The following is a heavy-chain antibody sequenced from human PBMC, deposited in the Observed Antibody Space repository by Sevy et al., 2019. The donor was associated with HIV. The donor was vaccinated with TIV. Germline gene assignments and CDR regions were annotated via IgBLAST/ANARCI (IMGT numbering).Heavy chain of an antibody. CDR3: TRDLVATTRGGEPLDI. J-gene: IGHJ3*02. V-gene: IGHV3-9*01. Sequence: GGSLRLSCAASGFTFDDYAMNWVRQAPGKGLEWVSGISWDSGLIGYAVSVQGRFTVSRDSSKNSLYLQMNSLRLEDTALYYCTRDLVATTRGGEPLDIWGRGTMVTVSS. D-gene: IGHD5-12*01. CDR2: ISWDSGLI. CDR1: GFTFDDYA.